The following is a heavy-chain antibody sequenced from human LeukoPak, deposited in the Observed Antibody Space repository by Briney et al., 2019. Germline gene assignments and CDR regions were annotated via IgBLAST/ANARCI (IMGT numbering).Heavy chain of an antibody. J-gene: IGHJ4*02. CDR1: GFTFSSYG. CDR2: IRYDGSNK. V-gene: IGHV3-30*02. Sequence: PGGSLRLSCAASGFTFSSYGMHWVRQAPGKGLEWVAFIRYDGSNKYYADSVKGRFTISRDNAKNSLYLQMNSLRAEDTAVYYCAREMRWLPPFDYWGQGTLVTVSS. CDR3: AREMRWLPPFDY. D-gene: IGHD5-24*01.